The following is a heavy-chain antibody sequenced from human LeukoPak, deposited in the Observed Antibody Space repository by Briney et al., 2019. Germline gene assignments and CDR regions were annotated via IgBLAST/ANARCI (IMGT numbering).Heavy chain of an antibody. J-gene: IGHJ4*02. CDR1: GGSISSYY. CDR3: ARCPKPYSSCGY. Sequence: PSETLSLTCTVSGGSISSYYWSWIRQPPGKGLEWIGYIYYSGSTNYNPSLKSRVTISVDTSKNQFSLKLSSVTAADTAVYYCARCPKPYSSCGYWGQGTLVTVSS. D-gene: IGHD2-15*01. CDR2: IYYSGST. V-gene: IGHV4-59*01.